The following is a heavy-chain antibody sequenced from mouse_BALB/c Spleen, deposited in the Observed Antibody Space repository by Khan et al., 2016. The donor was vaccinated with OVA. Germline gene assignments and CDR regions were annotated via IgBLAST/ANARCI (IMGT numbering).Heavy chain of an antibody. D-gene: IGHD1-2*01. CDR3: ARTASIKY. V-gene: IGHV3-2*02. CDR2: LSYSGSI. J-gene: IGHJ2*01. Sequence: EVLLQLSGPGLVKPSPSLSLTCTVPCYSITSGYGWIWIRQFPGNKLESMGYLSYSGSINYNPSLKSRISFTRCTSKNQFFLQLNSVTTEDTATYYCARTASIKYWGQGTTLTVSS. CDR1: CYSITSGYG.